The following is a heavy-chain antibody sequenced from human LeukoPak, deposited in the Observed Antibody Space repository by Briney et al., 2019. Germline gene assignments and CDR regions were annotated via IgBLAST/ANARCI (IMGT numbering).Heavy chain of an antibody. Sequence: SVKVSCKASGGTFSSYAISWVRQAPGQGLEWMGRIIPILGIANYAQKFQGRVTITADKSTSTAYMELSSLRSEDTAVYYCARDRRYCTNGVCYNYFDYWGQGTLVTVSS. D-gene: IGHD2-8*01. V-gene: IGHV1-69*04. J-gene: IGHJ4*02. CDR1: GGTFSSYA. CDR2: IIPILGIA. CDR3: ARDRRYCTNGVCYNYFDY.